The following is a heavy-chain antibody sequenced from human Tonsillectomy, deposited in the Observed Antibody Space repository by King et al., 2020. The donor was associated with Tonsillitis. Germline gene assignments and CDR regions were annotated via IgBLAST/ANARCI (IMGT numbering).Heavy chain of an antibody. D-gene: IGHD3-10*01. V-gene: IGHV4-39*01. CDR3: ARRGSGSYYYIPDAFDI. CDR2: IYYTGST. Sequence: QLQESGPGLVKPSETLSLTCSVSGGSISSGSYYWDWIRQPPGKGLEWIGSIYYTGSTYYNPSLKSRVTISVDRSKHQFSLKLNSVSAADTAVFYCARRGSGSYYYIPDAFDIWGQGTLVTVSS. CDR1: GGSISSGSYY. J-gene: IGHJ3*02.